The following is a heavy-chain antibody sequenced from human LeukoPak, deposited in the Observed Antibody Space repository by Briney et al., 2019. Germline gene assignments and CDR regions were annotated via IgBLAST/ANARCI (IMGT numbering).Heavy chain of an antibody. CDR3: ARGYCSGGSCVYYFDY. V-gene: IGHV1-2*02. Sequence: ASVKVSCKASGYTFTAYYMHWVRQAPGQGLEWMGWINPNSGGTNYAQKFQGRVTMTRDTSISTAYMELSSLRSDDTAVYYCARGYCSGGSCVYYFDYWGQGTLVTVSS. CDR1: GYTFTAYY. J-gene: IGHJ4*02. CDR2: INPNSGGT. D-gene: IGHD2-15*01.